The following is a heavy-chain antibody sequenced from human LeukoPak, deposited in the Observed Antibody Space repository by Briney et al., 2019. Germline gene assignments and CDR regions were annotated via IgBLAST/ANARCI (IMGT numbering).Heavy chain of an antibody. Sequence: NPSETLSLTCVVSGGSVNSGGYSWSWIRQPPGKGLEWIGYIYDTGSTLYNPSLESRLTISIDTSKNQFSLRLSSVTAADTAVYFCARYSLSREDFQDWGQGTLVTVSS. V-gene: IGHV4-30-4*07. J-gene: IGHJ1*01. D-gene: IGHD6-13*01. CDR3: ARYSLSREDFQD. CDR1: GGSVNSGGYS. CDR2: IYDTGST.